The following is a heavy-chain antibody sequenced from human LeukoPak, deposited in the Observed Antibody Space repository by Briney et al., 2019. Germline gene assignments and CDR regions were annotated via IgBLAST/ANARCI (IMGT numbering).Heavy chain of an antibody. CDR1: DDALSEGN. CDR3: AKTVRASDGYSYGDDAFDI. J-gene: IGHJ3*02. V-gene: IGHV4-59*13. CDR2: INYSGST. Sequence: PAETLPLTCTVSDDALSEGNWSWIRQSPGKELKWIAYINYSGSTNYNPSLKSRVTISVDTSKNHFSLTLSSVTAADTAVYYCAKTVRASDGYSYGDDAFDIWGQGTMVTVSS. D-gene: IGHD5-18*01.